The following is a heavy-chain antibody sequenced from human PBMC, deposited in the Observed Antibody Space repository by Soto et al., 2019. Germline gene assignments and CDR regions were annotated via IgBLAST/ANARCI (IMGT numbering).Heavy chain of an antibody. CDR3: ARGSTDSYPGSRIFDF. CDR2: ITDTGGDA. V-gene: IGHV3-23*01. J-gene: IGHJ4*02. D-gene: IGHD3-10*01. CDR1: GLTFGSRA. Sequence: QPGGSLRLSCVASGLTFGSRAMTWVRQAPGEGLQWVSTITDTGGDAKYADSARGRFVISRDNSKKTLYLQMTSLTAEDSAMYYCARGSTDSYPGSRIFDFWGRGTLVTVSS.